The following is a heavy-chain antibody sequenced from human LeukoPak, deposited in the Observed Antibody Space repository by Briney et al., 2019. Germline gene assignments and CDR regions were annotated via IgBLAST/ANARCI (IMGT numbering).Heavy chain of an antibody. CDR3: ARGSHPFIAVAAFDY. Sequence: PSETLSLTCAVYGGSFSGYYWSWIRQPPGKGLEWIGEINHSGSTNYNPSLKSRVTISVDTSKNQFSLKLSSVTAADTAVYYCARGSHPFIAVAAFDYWGQGALVTVSS. J-gene: IGHJ4*02. D-gene: IGHD6-19*01. CDR1: GGSFSGYY. CDR2: INHSGST. V-gene: IGHV4-34*01.